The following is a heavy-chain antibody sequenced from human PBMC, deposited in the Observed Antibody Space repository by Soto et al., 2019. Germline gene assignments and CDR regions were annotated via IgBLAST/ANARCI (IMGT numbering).Heavy chain of an antibody. J-gene: IGHJ6*02. CDR2: INPNSGGT. V-gene: IGHV1-2*04. CDR1: GYPFTGYX. CDR3: ARGGSLWFGELSAYYYGMDV. Sequence: VASVKVSCKASGYPFTGYXSHWVRQAPGQGLEWMGWINPNSGGTNYAQKFQGWVTMTRDTSISTAYMELSRLRSDDTAVYYCARGGSLWFGELSAYYYGMDVWGQGTTVTVSS. D-gene: IGHD3-10*01.